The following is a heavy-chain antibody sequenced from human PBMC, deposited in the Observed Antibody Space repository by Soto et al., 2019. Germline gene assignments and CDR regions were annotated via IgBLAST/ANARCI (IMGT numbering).Heavy chain of an antibody. CDR1: GFVFTDFW. CDR2: IDTSGHST. Sequence: GGSLRFSCEASGFVFTDFWMHWVRHVPGKGLVWVARIDTSGHSTNYAESVKGRFTISRDNAKNTVSLQMNSLRVEDTGVYYCAKASSYFDLWGQGSQVTVSS. D-gene: IGHD3-10*01. CDR3: AKASSYFDL. V-gene: IGHV3-74*01. J-gene: IGHJ4*02.